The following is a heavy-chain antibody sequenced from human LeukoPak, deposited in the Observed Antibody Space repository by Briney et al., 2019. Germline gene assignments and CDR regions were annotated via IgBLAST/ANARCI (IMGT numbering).Heavy chain of an antibody. CDR2: INAGNGNT. Sequence: ASVKVSCKASGYTFTSYVIHWVRQAPGQRLEWMGWINAGNGNTKYSQKFQGRVTITRDTSASTAYMELSSLRSEDTAVYHCAKETGYGGNLDHWGQGTLVTVSS. CDR1: GYTFTSYV. V-gene: IGHV1-3*01. J-gene: IGHJ4*02. D-gene: IGHD4-23*01. CDR3: AKETGYGGNLDH.